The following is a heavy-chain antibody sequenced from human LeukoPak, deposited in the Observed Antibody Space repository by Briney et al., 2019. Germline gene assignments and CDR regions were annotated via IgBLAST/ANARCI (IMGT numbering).Heavy chain of an antibody. CDR1: GYTFTSFY. Sequence: GASVKVSCKASGYTFTSFYMHWVRQAPGQGLEWMGIINPSGGSTSYAQKFQGRVTMTRDTSTSTVYMELSSLRSEDTAVYYCARGPSQYSTVYYYYGMDVWGQGTTVTVSS. CDR2: INPSGGST. J-gene: IGHJ6*02. D-gene: IGHD6-6*01. V-gene: IGHV1-46*01. CDR3: ARGPSQYSTVYYYYGMDV.